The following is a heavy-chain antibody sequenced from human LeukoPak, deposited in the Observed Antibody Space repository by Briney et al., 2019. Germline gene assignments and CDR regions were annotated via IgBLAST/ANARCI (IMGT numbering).Heavy chain of an antibody. D-gene: IGHD6-19*01. V-gene: IGHV3-43*02. CDR3: ARESETSGWYDY. J-gene: IGHJ4*02. CDR2: ISGDGGST. CDR1: GFIFDNYA. Sequence: GGSLRLSCAAPGFIFDNYAIHWVRQAPRQGLEWVSLISGDGGSTFYADSVRGRFTISRDNTRKSLSLQMSSLRSEDTALYYCARESETSGWYDYWGQGTLVTVSS.